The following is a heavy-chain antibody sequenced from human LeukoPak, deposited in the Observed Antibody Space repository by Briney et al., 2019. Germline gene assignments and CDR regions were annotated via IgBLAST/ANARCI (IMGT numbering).Heavy chain of an antibody. CDR3: ARDLYYYGSGSPSPLGY. CDR2: ITWNSGMM. J-gene: IGHJ4*02. V-gene: IGHV3-9*01. Sequence: GGSLRLSCAASGFSFDDYAMHWVRQVPGKGLEWVSGITWNSGMMDYADSVKGRFTISRDNAKNSLYLQMNSLRAEDTAVYYCARDLYYYGSGSPSPLGYWGQGTLVTVSS. D-gene: IGHD3-10*01. CDR1: GFSFDDYA.